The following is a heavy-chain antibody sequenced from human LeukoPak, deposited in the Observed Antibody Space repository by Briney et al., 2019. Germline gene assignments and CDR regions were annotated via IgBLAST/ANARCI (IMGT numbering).Heavy chain of an antibody. Sequence: GRSLRLSCAASGFTFSSYRINWVRQAPGKWLEWVSFISISSNSIYYADPVKGRFTISRDNAKNSLYLQMNSLRAEDTAVYYCTRNQEGDYWGQGTLVTVSS. V-gene: IGHV3-21*01. J-gene: IGHJ4*02. CDR2: ISISSNSI. CDR3: TRNQEGDY. CDR1: GFTFSSYR.